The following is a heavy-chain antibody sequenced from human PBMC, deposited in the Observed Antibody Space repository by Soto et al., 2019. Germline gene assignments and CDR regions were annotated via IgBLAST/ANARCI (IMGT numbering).Heavy chain of an antibody. CDR3: ARPYYYDSSGYSNWFDP. V-gene: IGHV4-39*01. CDR1: GGSISSSSYY. D-gene: IGHD3-22*01. Sequence: PSETLSLTCTVSGGSISSSSYYWVWIRQPPGKGLEWIGSIYYSGSTYYNPSLKSRVTISVDTSKNQFSLKLSSVTAADTAVYYCARPYYYDSSGYSNWFDPWGQGTLVTVSS. J-gene: IGHJ5*02. CDR2: IYYSGST.